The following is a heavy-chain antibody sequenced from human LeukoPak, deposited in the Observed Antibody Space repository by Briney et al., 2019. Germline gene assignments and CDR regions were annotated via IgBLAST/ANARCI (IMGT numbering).Heavy chain of an antibody. D-gene: IGHD6-19*01. J-gene: IGHJ4*02. Sequence: SETLSLTCTVSGGSISSYYWSWIRQPPGKGLEGIGYIYYSGSTNYNHSLKRRVTISVDTSKNQFSLKLSSVTAADTAVYYCARDGAGTCLDYWGQGTLVTVSS. CDR3: ARDGAGTCLDY. CDR1: GGSISSYY. CDR2: IYYSGST. V-gene: IGHV4-59*01.